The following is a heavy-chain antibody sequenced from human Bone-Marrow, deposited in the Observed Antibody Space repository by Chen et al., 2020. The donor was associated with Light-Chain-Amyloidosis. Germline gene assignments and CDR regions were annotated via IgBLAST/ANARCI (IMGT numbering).Heavy chain of an antibody. V-gene: IGHV3-74*01. Sequence: EVQLVESGGGLVQPGRSLRLSCAASGFTFSRYWMHWVRQAPGKGLVWVSRINRDGSSTSYADSVKGRFTISRDNAKNMLYLQMNSLRAEDTAVYYCAGSITGTTYYYYYGMDVWGQGTTVTVSS. CDR3: AGSITGTTYYYYYGMDV. J-gene: IGHJ6*02. CDR2: INRDGSST. CDR1: GFTFSRYW. D-gene: IGHD1-7*01.